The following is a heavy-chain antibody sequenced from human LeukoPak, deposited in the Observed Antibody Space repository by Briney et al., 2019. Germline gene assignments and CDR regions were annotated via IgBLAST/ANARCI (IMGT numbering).Heavy chain of an antibody. CDR1: GLTFSSSW. J-gene: IGHJ4*02. CDR3: AKGELLTKPFDY. CDR2: INPDGNKK. D-gene: IGHD1-26*01. V-gene: IGHV3-7*03. Sequence: GGSLRLSCAVSGLTFSSSWMDWVRQAPGKGLEWVASINPDGNKKYSADSVKGRFTISRDNAENSLYLQMNSLRVEDTAVYYCAKGELLTKPFDYRGQGTLVTVSS.